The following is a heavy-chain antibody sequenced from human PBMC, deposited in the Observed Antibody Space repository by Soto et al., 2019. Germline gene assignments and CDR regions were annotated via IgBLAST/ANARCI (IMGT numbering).Heavy chain of an antibody. Sequence: QVQLVESGGGVVQPGRSLRLSCAASGFTFSSYAMHWVRQTPGKGLEWVAVISYDGSNKYYADSVKGPFTISRDNSKNTLYLQMNSLRAEDTAVYYCARDGGDYGDYGYFDYWGQGTLVTVSS. V-gene: IGHV3-30-3*01. CDR2: ISYDGSNK. D-gene: IGHD4-17*01. J-gene: IGHJ4*02. CDR1: GFTFSSYA. CDR3: ARDGGDYGDYGYFDY.